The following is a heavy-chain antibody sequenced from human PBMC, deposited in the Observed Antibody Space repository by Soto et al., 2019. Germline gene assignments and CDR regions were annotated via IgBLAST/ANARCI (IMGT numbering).Heavy chain of an antibody. CDR2: MYYSGST. CDR3: ARGGLTIFGVHNLDP. D-gene: IGHD3-3*01. Sequence: QVQLQESGPGLVKPSETLSLTCTVSNGSISSSYWAWIRQPPGKGLEWIGYMYYSGSTNYNPSLKSRVNISLGTSKKQFSLELSSVTAADTAMYYCARGGLTIFGVHNLDPWGPGTLVLVSS. CDR1: NGSISSSY. V-gene: IGHV4-59*01. J-gene: IGHJ5*02.